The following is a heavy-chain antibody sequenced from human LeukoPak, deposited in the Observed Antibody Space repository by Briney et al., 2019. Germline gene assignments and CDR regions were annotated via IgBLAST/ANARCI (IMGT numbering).Heavy chain of an antibody. D-gene: IGHD6-13*01. J-gene: IGHJ4*02. Sequence: GASVKVSCKASGYTFTGYYMHWVRQAPGQGLEWMGWINPNSGGTNYAQKFQGRVTMTRDTSISTAHMELSRLRSGDTAVYYCARTLGSNNRDLPTYSSSWYYFDYWGQGTLVTVSS. CDR2: INPNSGGT. V-gene: IGHV1-2*02. CDR1: GYTFTGYY. CDR3: ARTLGSNNRDLPTYSSSWYYFDY.